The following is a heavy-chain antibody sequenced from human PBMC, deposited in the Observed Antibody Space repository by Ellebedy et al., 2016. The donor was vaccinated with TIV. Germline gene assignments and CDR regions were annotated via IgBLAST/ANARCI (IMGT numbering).Heavy chain of an antibody. Sequence: GESLKISCAASGFTFNTYAMNWVRQAPGKGLEWVSSLSASGVSTYYADSVKGRFTMSRENSKNTLSLQMNSLKVEDTAVYYCAKMYGHPVERYYFDYWGQGTLVTVSS. CDR2: LSASGVST. J-gene: IGHJ4*02. D-gene: IGHD2-8*01. V-gene: IGHV3-23*01. CDR3: AKMYGHPVERYYFDY. CDR1: GFTFNTYA.